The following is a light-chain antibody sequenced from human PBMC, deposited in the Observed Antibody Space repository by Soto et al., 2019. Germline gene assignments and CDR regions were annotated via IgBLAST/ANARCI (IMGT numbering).Light chain of an antibody. Sequence: DIQMTQSPSSLSASVGGRVTITCQASEDITNYLNWYQQKPGKVPKLLIYDASNLEVGVPSRFSGSGSGTDFTFTISSLQPEDIATYYCQQYDSLPYTFGQGTKLEIK. V-gene: IGKV1-33*01. CDR3: QQYDSLPYT. J-gene: IGKJ2*01. CDR2: DAS. CDR1: EDITNY.